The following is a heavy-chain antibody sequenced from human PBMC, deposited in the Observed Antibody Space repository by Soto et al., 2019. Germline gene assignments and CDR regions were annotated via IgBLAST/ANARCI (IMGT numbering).Heavy chain of an antibody. CDR3: ASLSGSYRNWFDP. J-gene: IGHJ5*02. CDR2: IYYSGST. CDR1: GGSVISGSYY. Sequence: SETLSLTCTVSGGSVISGSYYCICIRQPPGKGLEWIGYIYYSGSTNYNPSLKSRVTISVDTSKNQFSLKLSSVTAADTAVYYCASLSGSYRNWFDPWGQGTLVTVSS. V-gene: IGHV4-61*01. D-gene: IGHD1-26*01.